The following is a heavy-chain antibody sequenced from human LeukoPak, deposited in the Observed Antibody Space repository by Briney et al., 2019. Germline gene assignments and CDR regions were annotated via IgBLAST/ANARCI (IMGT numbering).Heavy chain of an antibody. Sequence: GRSLRLSCAASGFTFDDYAMHWVRQGPGKGLGWVSGISWSSGSIGYADSVKGRFTISRDNAKNSLYLQMNSLRAEDTAVYYCARDRRSGWLIYYYYYMDVWGKGTTVTVSS. CDR3: ARDRRSGWLIYYYYYMDV. CDR1: GFTFDDYA. J-gene: IGHJ6*03. CDR2: ISWSSGSI. V-gene: IGHV3-9*01. D-gene: IGHD6-19*01.